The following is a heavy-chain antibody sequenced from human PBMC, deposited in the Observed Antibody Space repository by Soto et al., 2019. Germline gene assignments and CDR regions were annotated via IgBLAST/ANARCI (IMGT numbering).Heavy chain of an antibody. Sequence: SETLSLTCTVSGDSISSSSYYRGWFRQPPGKGLEWIGSIYYSGSTYYNPSLKSRVTISVDTSKNQFSLKLSSVTAADTAVYYCARQHRILTGYSCHFDYWGQGTLVTVSS. V-gene: IGHV4-39*01. CDR1: GDSISSSSYY. CDR2: IYYSGST. D-gene: IGHD3-9*01. J-gene: IGHJ4*02. CDR3: ARQHRILTGYSCHFDY.